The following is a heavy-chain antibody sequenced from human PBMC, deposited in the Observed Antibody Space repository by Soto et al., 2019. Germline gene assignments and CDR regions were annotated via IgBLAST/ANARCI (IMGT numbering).Heavy chain of an antibody. J-gene: IGHJ3*02. CDR2: IYYSGST. CDR1: GGSISSGGYY. V-gene: IGHV4-31*03. Sequence: QVQLQESGPGLVKPSQTLSLTCTVSGGSISSGGYYWSWIRQHPGKGLEWIGYIYYSGSTYYNPSLKSRVTISVDTSKNQFSLKLSSVTAADTAVYYCARDLEYCSSTSCRHDAFDIWGQGTMVTVSS. D-gene: IGHD2-2*01. CDR3: ARDLEYCSSTSCRHDAFDI.